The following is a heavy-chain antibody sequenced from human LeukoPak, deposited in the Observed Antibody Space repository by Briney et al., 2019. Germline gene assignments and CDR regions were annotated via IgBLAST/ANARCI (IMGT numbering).Heavy chain of an antibody. J-gene: IGHJ4*02. CDR2: ISGSGSTI. CDR3: ARDQGGSYSY. D-gene: IGHD1-26*01. Sequence: QAGGSLRLSCAASGFTFSSYEMNWVRQAPGKGLEWISYISGSGSTIYYADSVKGRFTISRDNARSSLYLQLNSLRAEDTAVYYCARDQGGSYSYWGQGTLVTVSS. CDR1: GFTFSSYE. V-gene: IGHV3-48*03.